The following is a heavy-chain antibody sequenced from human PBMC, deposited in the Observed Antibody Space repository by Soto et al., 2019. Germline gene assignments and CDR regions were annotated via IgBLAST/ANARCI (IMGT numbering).Heavy chain of an antibody. Sequence: VGSLRLSCSASGFTFSSYSMHWVRQAPGKGLEYVSAISSNGGSTYYADSVKGRFTISRDNSKNTLYLQMSSLRAEDTAVYYCVKGMENVGATLRNYFDYWGQGTLVTVSS. CDR1: GFTFSSYS. D-gene: IGHD1-26*01. J-gene: IGHJ4*02. V-gene: IGHV3-64D*06. CDR3: VKGMENVGATLRNYFDY. CDR2: ISSNGGST.